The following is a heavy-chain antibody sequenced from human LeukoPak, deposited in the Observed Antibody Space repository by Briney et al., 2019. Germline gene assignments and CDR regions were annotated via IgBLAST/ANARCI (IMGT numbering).Heavy chain of an antibody. D-gene: IGHD6-13*01. V-gene: IGHV4-59*12. CDR1: GGSIRSYY. Sequence: SETLSLTCTVSGGSIRSYYWSWIRQPPGKGLEWIGYIYYSGSTNYNPSLKSRVTISVDTSKNQFSLKLSSVTAADTAVYYCARLTRIARYYYYYMDVWGKGTTVTVSS. CDR3: ARLTRIARYYYYYMDV. CDR2: IYYSGST. J-gene: IGHJ6*03.